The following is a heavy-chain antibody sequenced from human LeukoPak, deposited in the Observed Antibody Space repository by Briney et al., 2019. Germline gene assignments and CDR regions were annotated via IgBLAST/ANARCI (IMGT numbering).Heavy chain of an antibody. D-gene: IGHD3-22*01. J-gene: IGHJ4*02. Sequence: GGSVSDSCKTSGYTFTSYYMHWVRQAPGQGLEWMGWVNPTSGGTNYAQKFQGRVTMTRDTSISTAYMELSRLRSDDTAVYYCARVYYYYDSSGILTLYFDYWGEGTRVPFSS. CDR3: ARVYYYYDSSGILTLYFDY. CDR1: GYTFTSYY. V-gene: IGHV1-2*02. CDR2: VNPTSGGT.